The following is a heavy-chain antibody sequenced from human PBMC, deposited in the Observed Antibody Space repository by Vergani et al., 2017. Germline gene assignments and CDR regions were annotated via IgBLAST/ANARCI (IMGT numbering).Heavy chain of an antibody. J-gene: IGHJ4*02. V-gene: IGHV4-59*12. CDR1: GGSISSYY. CDR2: INHSGST. Sequence: QVQLQESGPGLVKPSETLSLTCTVSGGSISSYYWSWIRQPAGKGLEWIGEINHSGSTNYNPSLKSRVTISVDTSKNQFSLKLSSVTAADTAVYYCARDVGYCSSTSCYRSYFDYWGQGTLVTVSS. D-gene: IGHD2-2*01. CDR3: ARDVGYCSSTSCYRSYFDY.